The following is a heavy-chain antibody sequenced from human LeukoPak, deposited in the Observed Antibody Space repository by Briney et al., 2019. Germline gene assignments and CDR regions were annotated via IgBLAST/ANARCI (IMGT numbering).Heavy chain of an antibody. Sequence: PGGSLRLSCAASGFTFSSYAMSWVHQAPGKGLEWVSAINSGGRTYYADSVKGRFTISRDNSKNTMYLQMTSLRGEDTAVYYCAKERSERYSDYWGHGTQVTVSS. CDR1: GFTFSSYA. CDR3: AKERSERYSDY. D-gene: IGHD2-15*01. J-gene: IGHJ4*01. CDR2: INSGGRT. V-gene: IGHV3-23*01.